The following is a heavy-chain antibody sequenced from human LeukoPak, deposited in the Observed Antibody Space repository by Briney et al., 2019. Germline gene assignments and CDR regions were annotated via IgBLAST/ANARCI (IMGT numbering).Heavy chain of an antibody. CDR3: RREAYSSGWTVDY. V-gene: IGHV3-49*04. D-gene: IGHD6-19*01. CDR2: IRSKVYGGTT. J-gene: IGHJ4*02. CDR1: GFTFGDYG. Sequence: PGRSLRLSCTASGFTFGDYGISWVRQAPGTGLEWVGFIRSKVYGGTTEYAASVKGRFTISRDDSKSIAYLQMNSLRTEDTAVYYCRREAYSSGWTVDYWGQGTLVTVSS.